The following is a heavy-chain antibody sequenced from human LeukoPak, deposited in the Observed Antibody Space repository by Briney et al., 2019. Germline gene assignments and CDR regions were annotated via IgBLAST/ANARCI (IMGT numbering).Heavy chain of an antibody. CDR3: ARVNYDFWSGVFDP. Sequence: ASVKVSCKASGYTFTSYGISWVRQAPGQGLEWMGWISAYNGNTNYAQKLQGRVTMTTDTSTSTAYMELRSLRSGDTAVYYCARVNYDFWSGVFDPWGQGTLVTVSS. CDR2: ISAYNGNT. CDR1: GYTFTSYG. J-gene: IGHJ5*02. V-gene: IGHV1-18*01. D-gene: IGHD3-3*01.